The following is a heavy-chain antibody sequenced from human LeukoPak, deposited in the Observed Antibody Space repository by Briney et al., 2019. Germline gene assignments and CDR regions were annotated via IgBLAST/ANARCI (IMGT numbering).Heavy chain of an antibody. D-gene: IGHD3-10*01. Sequence: PGGSLRLSCAASGFAFSSYTMPWVRQAPGKGLEWVSIISYNGGYTYYADSVEGRFTISRDNSENTVYLQMKSLRAEDTAVYYSARGLNYYGPGTYYRYFDYSGEGAPVTASS. CDR2: ISYNGGYT. CDR3: ARGLNYYGPGTYYRYFDY. J-gene: IGHJ4*02. V-gene: IGHV3-33*08. CDR1: GFAFSSYT.